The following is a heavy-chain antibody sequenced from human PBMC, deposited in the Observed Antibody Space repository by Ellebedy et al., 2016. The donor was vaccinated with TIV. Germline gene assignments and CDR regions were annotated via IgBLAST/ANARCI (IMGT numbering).Heavy chain of an antibody. CDR3: ARPRLPVTEYYFDY. CDR2: IYPGDSDT. J-gene: IGHJ4*02. Sequence: PGGSLRLSCKGSGYSFPSYWIGWVRQMPGKGLEWMGIIYPGDSDTRYSPSFQGQVTISADKSISTAYLQWSSLEASDTATYYCARPRLPVTEYYFDYWGQGTLVTVSS. V-gene: IGHV5-51*01. CDR1: GYSFPSYW. D-gene: IGHD3-16*02.